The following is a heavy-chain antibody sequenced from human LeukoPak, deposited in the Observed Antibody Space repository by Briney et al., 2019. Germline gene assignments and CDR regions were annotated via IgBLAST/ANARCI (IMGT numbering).Heavy chain of an antibody. CDR1: GYTFTSYD. J-gene: IGHJ6*02. CDR3: ARGGAVTMGYYVMDV. Sequence: ASVKVSCKASGYTFTSYDINWVRQAPGQGVEWRGWMNPNSYNTGYAQKFQGRVTMTRNTSITTAYMELSSLRSEDTAVYYCARGGAVTMGYYVMDVWGQGTTVTVSS. V-gene: IGHV1-8*01. D-gene: IGHD4-17*01. CDR2: MNPNSYNT.